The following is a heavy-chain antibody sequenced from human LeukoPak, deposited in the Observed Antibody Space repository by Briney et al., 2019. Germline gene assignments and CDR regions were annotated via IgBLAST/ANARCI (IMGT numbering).Heavy chain of an antibody. V-gene: IGHV3-21*01. Sequence: PGGSLRLSCAASGFTFSSYGMHWVRQAPGKGLEWVSSISSGSSYIYYADSVKGRFTISRDNAKNSLYLQMNSLRAEDTAVYYCAVNDAFDIWGQGTMVTVSS. J-gene: IGHJ3*02. CDR3: AVNDAFDI. CDR2: ISSGSSYI. CDR1: GFTFSSYG.